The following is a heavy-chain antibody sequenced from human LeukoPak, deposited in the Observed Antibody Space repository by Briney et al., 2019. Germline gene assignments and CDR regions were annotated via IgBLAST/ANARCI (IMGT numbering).Heavy chain of an antibody. CDR3: ARHDYVWGSYRPSHFDY. D-gene: IGHD3-16*02. Sequence: SETLSLTCAVYGGSFSGYDWSWIRQPPGKGLEWIGEINHSGSTNYNPSLKSRVTISVDTSKNQFSLKLSSVTAADTAVYYCARHDYVWGSYRPSHFDYWGQGTLVTVSS. V-gene: IGHV4-34*01. CDR2: INHSGST. CDR1: GGSFSGYD. J-gene: IGHJ4*02.